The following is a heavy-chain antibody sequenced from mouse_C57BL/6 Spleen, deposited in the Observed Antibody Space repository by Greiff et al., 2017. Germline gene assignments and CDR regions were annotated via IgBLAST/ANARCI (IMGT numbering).Heavy chain of an antibody. V-gene: IGHV1-20*01. J-gene: IGHJ4*01. Sequence: DVQLVESGPELVKPGDSVKISCKASGYSFTGYFMNWVMQSHGKSLEWIGRINPYNGDTFYNQKFKGKATLTVDKSSSTAHMELRSLTSEDSAVYYCASEGGNYASFYYAMDYWGQGTSVTVSS. CDR1: GYSFTGYF. D-gene: IGHD2-1*01. CDR2: INPYNGDT. CDR3: ASEGGNYASFYYAMDY.